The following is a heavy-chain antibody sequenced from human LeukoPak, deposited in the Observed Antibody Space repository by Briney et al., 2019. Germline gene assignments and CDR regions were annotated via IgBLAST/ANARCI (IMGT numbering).Heavy chain of an antibody. CDR1: GGTFSSYA. D-gene: IGHD5-18*01. J-gene: IGHJ6*03. V-gene: IGHV1-69*13. Sequence: ASVKVSCKASGGTFSSYAISWVRQAPGQGLEWMGGIIPIFGTANYAQKFQGRVTITADESTSTAYMELRRLRSDDTAVYYCARGHRYGFLSGDHYYYYMDVWGKGTSVTISS. CDR2: IIPIFGTA. CDR3: ARGHRYGFLSGDHYYYYMDV.